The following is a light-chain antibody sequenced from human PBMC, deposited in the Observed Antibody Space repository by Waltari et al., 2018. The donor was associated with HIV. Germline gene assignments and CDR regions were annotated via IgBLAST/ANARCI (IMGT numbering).Light chain of an antibody. CDR1: SSDIGAYNY. J-gene: IGLJ2*01. Sequence: QSALTQPPSASGSPGQSVTISCTGPSSDIGAYNYVAWFQHHPGKAPKHMILDVSKLPPGVPDRFSGSKSGNTDSLTASGLQAEDEADYYCASHAGSKDVFGGGTKLTVL. CDR3: ASHAGSKDV. V-gene: IGLV2-8*01. CDR2: DVS.